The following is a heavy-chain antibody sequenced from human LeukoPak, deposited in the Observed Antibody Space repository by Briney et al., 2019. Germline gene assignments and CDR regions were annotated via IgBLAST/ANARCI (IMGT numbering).Heavy chain of an antibody. D-gene: IGHD6-13*01. CDR1: GFTFSSYA. CDR3: ARDGIASIAAAGAFDY. V-gene: IGHV3-30-3*01. Sequence: GGSLRLSCAASGFTFSSYAMHWVRQAPGKGLEWVAVISYDGSNKYYADSVKGRFSISRDNSKNTLYLQMNSLRAEDTAVYYCARDGIASIAAAGAFDYWGQGTLVTVSS. CDR2: ISYDGSNK. J-gene: IGHJ4*02.